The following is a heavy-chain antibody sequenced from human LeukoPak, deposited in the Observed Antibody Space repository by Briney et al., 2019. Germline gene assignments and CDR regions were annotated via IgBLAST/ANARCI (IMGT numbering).Heavy chain of an antibody. V-gene: IGHV3-9*01. J-gene: IGHJ4*02. D-gene: IGHD3-22*01. Sequence: PGRSLRLSCAASGFTFDDYAMHWVRQAPGKGLEWVSGISWNSGSIGYADSVKGRFTISRDNAKNSLYLQLNSLRAEDTAVYYCARDRLPYYDNSGETSPDYWGQGTLVTVSS. CDR3: ARDRLPYYDNSGETSPDY. CDR1: GFTFDDYA. CDR2: ISWNSGSI.